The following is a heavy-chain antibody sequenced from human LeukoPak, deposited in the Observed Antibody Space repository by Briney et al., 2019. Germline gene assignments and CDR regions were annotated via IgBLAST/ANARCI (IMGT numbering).Heavy chain of an antibody. V-gene: IGHV3-48*01. D-gene: IGHD1-1*01. CDR1: GFPFIAYS. CDR3: ARDHNYAFDN. J-gene: IGHJ4*02. Sequence: GGSLRLSCTASGFPFIAYSMNWVRQAPGKGLEWISYIGIDSGNTRYADSVRGRFTISADKAKNSLYLQMNSLRVEDTAVYYCARDHNYAFDNWGQGTLVSVAS. CDR2: IGIDSGNT.